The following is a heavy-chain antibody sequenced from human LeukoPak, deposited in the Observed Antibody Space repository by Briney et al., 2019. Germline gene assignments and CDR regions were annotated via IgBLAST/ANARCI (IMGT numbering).Heavy chain of an antibody. CDR1: GDSISSYW. J-gene: IGHJ4*02. CDR2: IYYSGAPT. CDR3: ARDSRGGGPDFDY. Sequence: SETLSLTCSVSGDSISSYWWAWIRQPPGKGLEWIGYIYYSGAPTSYNPSLKSRVTISIDTSRNQFSLRLNSVTAADTAVYYCARDSRGGGPDFDYWGQGTLVTVSS. V-gene: IGHV4-59*01. D-gene: IGHD3-16*01.